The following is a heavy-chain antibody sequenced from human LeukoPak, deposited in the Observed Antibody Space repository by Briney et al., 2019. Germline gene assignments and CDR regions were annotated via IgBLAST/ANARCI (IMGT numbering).Heavy chain of an antibody. CDR3: TRRYNYDSSGYYYVRDAFDI. V-gene: IGHV3-49*03. CDR2: IRSKAYGGTT. D-gene: IGHD3-22*01. Sequence: GGSLRLSCAASGFTFGDYSMSWFRQAPGKGLEWVGFIRSKAYGGTTEYAASVKGRFIISRDDSKSIAYLQMNSLKTEDTAVYYCTRRYNYDSSGYYYVRDAFDIWGQGTMVTVSS. CDR1: GFTFGDYS. J-gene: IGHJ3*02.